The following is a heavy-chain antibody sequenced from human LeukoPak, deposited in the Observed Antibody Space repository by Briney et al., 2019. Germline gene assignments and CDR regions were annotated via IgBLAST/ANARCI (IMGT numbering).Heavy chain of an antibody. Sequence: SQTLCLTCAVSGDSVASSSAVWNWIRQSPSRGLEWLGRTYYRSKWHNEYAESVKSRISITSDTSKNQFSLQLNSVTPEDTAEYFCAGTTDYSSFLAFWGQGTLVTVSS. CDR1: GDSVASSSAV. D-gene: IGHD4-11*01. J-gene: IGHJ4*02. CDR2: TYYRSKWHN. CDR3: AGTTDYSSFLAF. V-gene: IGHV6-1*01.